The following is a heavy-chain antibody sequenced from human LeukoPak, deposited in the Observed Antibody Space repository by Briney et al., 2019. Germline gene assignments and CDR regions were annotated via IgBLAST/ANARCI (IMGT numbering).Heavy chain of an antibody. D-gene: IGHD1-26*01. V-gene: IGHV4-38-2*02. CDR3: ARISDLLRAFEM. Sequence: SETLSPTCTVGGYSISRGYYWGWVRQPPGRGLEWIGTFFHSGNTYYSPSLKSRLNISVDTSKNQFYLRLSSVTAADTAVYYCARISDLLRAFEMWGQGTMVTVSS. CDR1: GYSISRGYY. J-gene: IGHJ3*02. CDR2: FFHSGNT.